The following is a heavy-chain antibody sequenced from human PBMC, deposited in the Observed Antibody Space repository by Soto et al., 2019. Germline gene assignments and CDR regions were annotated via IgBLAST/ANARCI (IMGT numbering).Heavy chain of an antibody. CDR3: ARARYCSGGSCYSGRRYNWFDP. Sequence: ASVKVSCKASGYTFTSYDINWVRQASGQGLEWMGWMNPNSGNTGYAQKFQGRVTMTRNTSISTAYMELSNLRSEDTAVYYCARARYCSGGSCYSGRRYNWFDPWGQGTLVTVSS. D-gene: IGHD2-15*01. CDR1: GYTFTSYD. CDR2: MNPNSGNT. V-gene: IGHV1-8*01. J-gene: IGHJ5*02.